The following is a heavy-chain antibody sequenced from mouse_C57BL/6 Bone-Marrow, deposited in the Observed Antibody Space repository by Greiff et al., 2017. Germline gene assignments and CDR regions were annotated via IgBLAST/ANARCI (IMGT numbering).Heavy chain of an antibody. J-gene: IGHJ1*03. D-gene: IGHD2-3*01. V-gene: IGHV5-4*01. CDR2: ISGGGSYT. CDR1: GFTFSSYA. CDR3: ARDSQIYGGYYWYFDV. Sequence: EVKLVESGGGLVKPGGSLKLSCAASGFTFSSYAMSWVRQTPEKRLEWVATISGGGSYTYYPDNVKGRFTISRDNAKNNLYLQMRHLKSEDTAMYYCARDSQIYGGYYWYFDVWGTGTTVTVSS.